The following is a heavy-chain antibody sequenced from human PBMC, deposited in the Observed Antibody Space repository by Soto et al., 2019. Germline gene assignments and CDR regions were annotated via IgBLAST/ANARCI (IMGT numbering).Heavy chain of an antibody. J-gene: IGHJ6*02. CDR2: IGTAGDT. Sequence: EVQLVESGGGLVQPGGSLRLSCAASGFTFSSYDMHWVRQATGKGLEWVSAIGTAGDTYYPGSVKGRSTISRENAKNSLYLQMNSLRAEDTAVYYCARKANYDFWSGYFLDYFYYGMDVWGQGTTVTVSS. CDR1: GFTFSSYD. V-gene: IGHV3-13*01. CDR3: ARKANYDFWSGYFLDYFYYGMDV. D-gene: IGHD3-3*01.